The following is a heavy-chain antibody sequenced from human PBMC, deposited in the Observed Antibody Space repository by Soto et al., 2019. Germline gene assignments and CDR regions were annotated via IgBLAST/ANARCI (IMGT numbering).Heavy chain of an antibody. V-gene: IGHV4-38-2*01. CDR3: ARLLPRAHFDY. Sequence: SETLSLTXAVSGYSISSGYYWGWIRQPPGKGLEWIGSIYHSGSTYYNPSLKSRVTISVDTSKNQFSLKLSSVTAADTAVYYCARLLPRAHFDYWGQGTLVTVSS. CDR1: GYSISSGYY. CDR2: IYHSGST. J-gene: IGHJ4*02.